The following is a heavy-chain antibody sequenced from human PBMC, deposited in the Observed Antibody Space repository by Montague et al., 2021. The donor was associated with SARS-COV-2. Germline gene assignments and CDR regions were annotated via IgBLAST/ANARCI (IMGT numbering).Heavy chain of an antibody. Sequence: TLSLTCTVSGGSISSGGYYWSWIRQHPGKGLEWIGYIYYSGSTYYNPSLKSRVTISVDTSKNQFSLKLSSVTAADTAVYYCAKEREVVRAARTLVAFDLWGQGTMVTVSS. D-gene: IGHD2-2*01. CDR1: GGSISSGGYY. V-gene: IGHV4-31*03. CDR3: AKEREVVRAARTLVAFDL. CDR2: IYYSGST. J-gene: IGHJ3*01.